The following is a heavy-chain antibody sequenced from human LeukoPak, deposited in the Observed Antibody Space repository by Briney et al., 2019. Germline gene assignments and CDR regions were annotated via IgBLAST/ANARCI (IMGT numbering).Heavy chain of an antibody. V-gene: IGHV1-18*01. CDR1: GYTFTSYG. Sequence: ASVKVSCKASGYTFTSYGFSWVRQAPGQGLEWMGWISAYNGNTNYAQKLQGRVTMTTDTSTSTAYMELRSLRSDDTAVYYCARDLGYGDYDDAFDIWGQGTMVTVSS. CDR2: ISAYNGNT. D-gene: IGHD4-17*01. J-gene: IGHJ3*02. CDR3: ARDLGYGDYDDAFDI.